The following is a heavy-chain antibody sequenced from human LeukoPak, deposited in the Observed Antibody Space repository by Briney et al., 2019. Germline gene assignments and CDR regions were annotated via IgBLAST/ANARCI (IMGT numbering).Heavy chain of an antibody. J-gene: IGHJ4*02. D-gene: IGHD4-17*01. Sequence: GGSLRLSCAASGFTFSSYWMHWVRQAPGKGLVWVSRINSDGSSTSYADSVKGRFTISRDNAKNTLYLQMNSLRAEDTAVYSCASGPGLRTPVDYWGQGTLVTVSS. CDR3: ASGPGLRTPVDY. V-gene: IGHV3-74*01. CDR2: INSDGSST. CDR1: GFTFSSYW.